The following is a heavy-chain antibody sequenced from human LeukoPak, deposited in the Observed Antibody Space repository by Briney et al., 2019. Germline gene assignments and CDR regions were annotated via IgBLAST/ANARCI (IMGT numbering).Heavy chain of an antibody. Sequence: SVKVSCNASGGTFSNHAINWVRQAPVQGLEWMGGIIPIFGTANYAQKFQGRVTITADESTSTAYMELSSLRSEDTAVYYCARDAPQLRFLEWSDYAFDIWGQGTMVTVSS. V-gene: IGHV1-69*13. CDR1: GGTFSNHA. CDR3: ARDAPQLRFLEWSDYAFDI. CDR2: IIPIFGTA. J-gene: IGHJ3*02. D-gene: IGHD3-3*01.